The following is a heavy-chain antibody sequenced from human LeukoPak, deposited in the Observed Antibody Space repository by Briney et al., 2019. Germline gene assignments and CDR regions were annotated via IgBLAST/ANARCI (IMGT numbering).Heavy chain of an antibody. Sequence: TFSDYWMTWIRQAPGRGLEWIGCIYYSGTTHYNPSLKSRGTISLDTSKNQFSLKLTSVTAADTAVYYCARVSGRYYYGMDVWGQGTTATVSS. CDR2: IYYSGTT. CDR1: TFSDYW. CDR3: ARVSGRYYYGMDV. D-gene: IGHD6-25*01. J-gene: IGHJ6*02. V-gene: IGHV4-30-4*08.